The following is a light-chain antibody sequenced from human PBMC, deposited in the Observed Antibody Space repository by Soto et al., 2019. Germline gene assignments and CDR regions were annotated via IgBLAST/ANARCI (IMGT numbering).Light chain of an antibody. Sequence: DIQMTQFPSTLSASVGDRVTITCRASQIISRWLAGYQQKPGQAPNLLFSDASILKTGVPSRFSCTASGTKFTITISSLHPDDFATYFCQQYHSLAYSFGQGNKLEIK. J-gene: IGKJ2*03. CDR2: DAS. CDR1: QIISRW. CDR3: QQYHSLAYS. V-gene: IGKV1-5*01.